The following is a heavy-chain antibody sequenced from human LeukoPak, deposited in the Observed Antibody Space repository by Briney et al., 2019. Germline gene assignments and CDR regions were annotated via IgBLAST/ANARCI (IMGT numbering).Heavy chain of an antibody. D-gene: IGHD5-12*01. CDR1: GYSISSGYY. CDR2: MYHSGST. CDR3: ARGRGDIVATIYYYYYYMDV. J-gene: IGHJ6*03. V-gene: IGHV4-38-2*02. Sequence: PSETLSLTCTVSGYSISSGYYWGWIRQPPGKGLECIGTMYHSGSTFYNPSLKSRVTISVDTSKNQFSLKLSSVTAADTAVYYCARGRGDIVATIYYYYYYMDVWGKGTTVTVSS.